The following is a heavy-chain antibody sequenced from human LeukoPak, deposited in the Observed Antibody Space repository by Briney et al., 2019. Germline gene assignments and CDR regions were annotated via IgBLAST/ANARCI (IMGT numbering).Heavy chain of an antibody. CDR1: GGTFSSYA. CDR3: ARDSTNYDILTPFDY. D-gene: IGHD3-9*01. V-gene: IGHV1-69*13. J-gene: IGHJ4*02. Sequence: SVKVSCKASGGTFSSYAISWVRQAPGQGLEWMGGIIPIFGTANYAQKFQGRVAITADESTSTAYMELSSLRSEDTAVYYCARDSTNYDILTPFDYWGQGTPVTVSS. CDR2: IIPIFGTA.